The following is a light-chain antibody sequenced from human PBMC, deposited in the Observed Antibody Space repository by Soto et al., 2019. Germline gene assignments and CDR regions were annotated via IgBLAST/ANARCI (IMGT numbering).Light chain of an antibody. CDR2: EVS. CDR1: SSDVGPYNY. Sequence: QSVLTQPASVSGSPGQSITISCTGTSSDVGPYNYVSWYQHHPGKAPKLMIYEVSNRPSGVSNRFSGSKSGNMASLTISGLQAEDEADYYCSSYTSSSTLVFGGGTKLTVL. J-gene: IGLJ3*02. CDR3: SSYTSSSTLV. V-gene: IGLV2-14*01.